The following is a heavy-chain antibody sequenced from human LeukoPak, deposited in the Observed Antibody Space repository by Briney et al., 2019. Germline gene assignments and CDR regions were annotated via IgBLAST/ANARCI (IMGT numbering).Heavy chain of an antibody. Sequence: GGSLRLSCGASGFTFSSHGMHRVRPAPGKGLEWGAVISYDGSNKYYADSVKGRFTISRDNSKNTLYLQMNSLRAEDTAVYYCAKDQSYDILTGYYDYWGQGTLVTVSS. J-gene: IGHJ4*02. D-gene: IGHD3-9*01. V-gene: IGHV3-30*18. CDR3: AKDQSYDILTGYYDY. CDR2: ISYDGSNK. CDR1: GFTFSSHG.